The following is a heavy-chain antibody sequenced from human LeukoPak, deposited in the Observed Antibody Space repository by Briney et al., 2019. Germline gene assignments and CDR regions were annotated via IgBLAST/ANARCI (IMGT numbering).Heavy chain of an antibody. V-gene: IGHV3-21*01. D-gene: IGHD6-19*01. J-gene: IGHJ5*02. CDR3: ARGGVAGTKDWFDP. Sequence: PGGPLRLSCAASGFTFSSYSMNWVRQAPGKGLEWVSSISSSSSYIYYADSVKGRFTISRDNAKISLYLQMNSLRAEDTAVYYCARGGVAGTKDWFDPWGQGTLVTVSS. CDR1: GFTFSSYS. CDR2: ISSSSSYI.